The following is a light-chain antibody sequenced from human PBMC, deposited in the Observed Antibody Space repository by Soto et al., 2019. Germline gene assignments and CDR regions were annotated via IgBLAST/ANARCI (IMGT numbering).Light chain of an antibody. V-gene: IGKV3-15*01. CDR3: QQYDDWPPSYT. J-gene: IGKJ2*01. CDR1: QTVSRS. Sequence: EIVMTQSPDTLSVSPGETATLSCRASQTVSRSLAWYQHKPGQAPRLLIYGASSRATGIPARFSGSGSGTAFTLTISSLQSEDFSVYYCQQYDDWPPSYTVGQVTKLEIK. CDR2: GAS.